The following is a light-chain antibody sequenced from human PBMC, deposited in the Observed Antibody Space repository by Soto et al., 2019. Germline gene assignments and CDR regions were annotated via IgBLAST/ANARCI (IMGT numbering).Light chain of an antibody. V-gene: IGKV2-28*01. CDR1: QSLLQSNGNNH. J-gene: IGKJ5*01. CDR3: LQAAQSPLT. CDR2: LAS. Sequence: DIVLTQSPLSLPVTPGEPASISCRSSQSLLQSNGNNHVDWYLQRPGQSPQLLIYLASSRASGVPDRFSGSGSGTEFSLEISRVEPEDVGVYYCLQAAQSPLTFGQGTRLEIK.